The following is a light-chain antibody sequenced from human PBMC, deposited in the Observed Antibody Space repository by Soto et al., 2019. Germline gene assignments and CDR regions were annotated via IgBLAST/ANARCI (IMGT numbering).Light chain of an antibody. Sequence: EIVLTQSPATLSLSPGERATLSCRASQSVDSSFAWYQQKAGQAPRLLIYDTSNRATGIAARFSGSGSGTDFTLTLSSLESEDFAVYYCQHRTLFGGGTKVEIK. V-gene: IGKV3-11*01. CDR1: QSVDSS. CDR2: DTS. CDR3: QHRTL. J-gene: IGKJ4*01.